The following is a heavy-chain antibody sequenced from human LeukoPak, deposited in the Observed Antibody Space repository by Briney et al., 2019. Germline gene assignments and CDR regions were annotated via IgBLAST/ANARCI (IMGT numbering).Heavy chain of an antibody. CDR3: AKEDSNGWYFFDY. CDR1: GFTFSSYA. V-gene: IGHV3-21*01. D-gene: IGHD6-19*01. J-gene: IGHJ4*02. CDR2: ISSSSSYI. Sequence: GGSLRLSCAAFGFTFSSYAMSWVRQAPGKGLEWVSSISSSSSYIYYADSVKGRFTISRDNAKNSLYLQMNSLRAEDTAVYYCAKEDSNGWYFFDYWGQGTLVTVSS.